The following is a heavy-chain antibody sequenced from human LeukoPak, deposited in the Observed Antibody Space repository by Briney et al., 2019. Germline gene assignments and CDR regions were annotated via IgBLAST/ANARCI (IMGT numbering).Heavy chain of an antibody. D-gene: IGHD2-15*01. V-gene: IGHV1-69*06. CDR1: GGAFSSYA. J-gene: IGHJ4*02. CDR3: AREVSSVVAAYYDY. CDR2: IIPIFGTA. Sequence: SVKLSCKASGGAFSSYAISWVRQAPGQGLEWMGGIIPIFGTANYAQKFQGRVTITADKSTSTAYMELSSLRSEDTAVYYCAREVSSVVAAYYDYWGQGTLVTVSS.